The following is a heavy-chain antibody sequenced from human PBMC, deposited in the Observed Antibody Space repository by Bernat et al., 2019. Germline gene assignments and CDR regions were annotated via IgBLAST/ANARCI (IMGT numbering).Heavy chain of an antibody. CDR1: GFTFSSYA. CDR2: ISYDGSNK. D-gene: IGHD2-8*02. V-gene: IGHV3-30-3*02. J-gene: IGHJ6*03. CDR3: AKRGEIVLVVYPYYMDV. Sequence: QVQLVESGGGVVQPGRSLRLSCAASGFTFSSYAMHWVRQAPGKGLEWVAVISYDGSNKYYADSVKGRFTISRDNSKNTLYLQMNSLRAEDTAVYYCAKRGEIVLVVYPYYMDVWGKGTTVTVSS.